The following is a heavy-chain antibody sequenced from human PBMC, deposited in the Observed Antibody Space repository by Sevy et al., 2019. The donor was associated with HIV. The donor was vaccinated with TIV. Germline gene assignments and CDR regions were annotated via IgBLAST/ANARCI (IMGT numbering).Heavy chain of an antibody. Sequence: GGSLRLSCTSSGLTFSSSGMHWVRQAPGKGLEWVAFIRYDGSDKYYADSVKDRFTISRDNSKNTLYLQMNSLSAEDTVVYYCVREGLGGFSYSLDCWGQGTLVTVSS. CDR1: GLTFSSSG. CDR2: IRYDGSDK. V-gene: IGHV3-30*02. D-gene: IGHD3-16*01. CDR3: VREGLGGFSYSLDC. J-gene: IGHJ4*02.